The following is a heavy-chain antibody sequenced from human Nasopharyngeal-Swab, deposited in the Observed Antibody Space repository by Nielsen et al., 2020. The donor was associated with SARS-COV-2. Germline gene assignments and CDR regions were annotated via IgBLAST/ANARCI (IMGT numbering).Heavy chain of an antibody. CDR3: ARDLRLNYYGSGSYANWFDP. D-gene: IGHD3-10*01. CDR1: GGSISSYY. Sequence: SETLSLPCTVSGGSISSYYWIWIRQPAGKGLECIGRIYTSGSTNYNPSLKSRVTMSVDTSKNQFSLKLSSVTAADTAVYYCARDLRLNYYGSGSYANWFDPWGQGTLVTVSS. CDR2: IYTSGST. J-gene: IGHJ5*02. V-gene: IGHV4-4*07.